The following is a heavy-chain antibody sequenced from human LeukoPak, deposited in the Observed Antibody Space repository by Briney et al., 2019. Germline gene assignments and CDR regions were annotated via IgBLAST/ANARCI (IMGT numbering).Heavy chain of an antibody. CDR1: GFTFNIYA. D-gene: IGHD5-18*01. CDR3: AKDHMSSPVTYGYSFDS. J-gene: IGHJ4*02. V-gene: IGHV3-23*01. Sequence: SGGSLRLSCAASGFTFNIYAMNWVRQAQGKGLEWVAAISGSGVSTRDADSVKGRFTISRDNSKNTLYLQMSSLRAEDTAVYYCAKDHMSSPVTYGYSFDSWGQGTLVTVSS. CDR2: ISGSGVST.